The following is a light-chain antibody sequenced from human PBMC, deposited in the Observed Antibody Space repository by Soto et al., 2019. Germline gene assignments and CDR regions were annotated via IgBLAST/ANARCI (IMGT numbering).Light chain of an antibody. V-gene: IGKV3-15*01. CDR1: QRVNTN. J-gene: IGKJ1*01. CDR2: YAS. Sequence: EMVMTQSPATLSVSPGERATLSCRASQRVNTNFAWYQQKPCQAPGLLLYYASTTATGIPARFSGSVSGTVFTLTISSLQSEDFALYYSQQYNNWPPGTFGQGTKVDIK. CDR3: QQYNNWPPGT.